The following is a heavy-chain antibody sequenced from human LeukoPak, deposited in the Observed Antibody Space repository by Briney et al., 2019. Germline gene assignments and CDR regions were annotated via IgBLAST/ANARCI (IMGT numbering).Heavy chain of an antibody. CDR2: ISWNSGSI. V-gene: IGHV3-9*01. CDR1: GFTFDDYA. CDR3: AKGGIKVVGATSGGNAFDI. Sequence: GGSLRLSCAASGFTFDDYAMHWVRQAPGKGLEWVSGISWNSGSIGYADSVKGRFTISRDNSKNTLYLQMNSLRAEDTAVYYCAKGGIKVVGATSGGNAFDIWGQGTMVTVSS. J-gene: IGHJ3*02. D-gene: IGHD1-26*01.